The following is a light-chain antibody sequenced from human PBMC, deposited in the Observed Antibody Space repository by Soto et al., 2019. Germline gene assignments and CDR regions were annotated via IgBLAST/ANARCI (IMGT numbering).Light chain of an antibody. Sequence: EIVLTQSPATLSLSPGERATLSCRASRSVRSYLAWYQQKPGQAPRLLIYDASNRAAGIPARFSGSGSETDFTLTISNLEPEDLAVYYCQQRYAWPPITFGQGKRLEIK. CDR1: RSVRSY. CDR2: DAS. J-gene: IGKJ5*01. CDR3: QQRYAWPPIT. V-gene: IGKV3-11*01.